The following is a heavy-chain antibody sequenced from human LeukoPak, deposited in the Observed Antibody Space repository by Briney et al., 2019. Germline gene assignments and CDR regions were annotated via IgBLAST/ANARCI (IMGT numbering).Heavy chain of an antibody. CDR3: AKTGTTMSRNWYFDH. Sequence: GGSLRLSCAASGFTFSSYSMHWVRQAPGKGLEWLAVISYDGSNKFYADSVKGRFTISRDNSKNTLYLQMNSLRAEDTAVYYCAKTGTTMSRNWYFDHWGRGTLVTVSS. V-gene: IGHV3-30*04. CDR1: GFTFSSYS. D-gene: IGHD1-7*01. J-gene: IGHJ2*01. CDR2: ISYDGSNK.